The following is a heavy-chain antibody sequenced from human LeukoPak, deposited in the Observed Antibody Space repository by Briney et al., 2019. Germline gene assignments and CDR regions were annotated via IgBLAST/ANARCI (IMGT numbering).Heavy chain of an antibody. D-gene: IGHD1-7*01. V-gene: IGHV4-39*01. J-gene: IGHJ6*03. Sequence: MASETLSLTCTVSGGSVSSSSSYWAWIRQPPGRGLEWIGSVYYSGTTYYNTSLESRVTISEDTSRNRFSLMLSSVTAADTAVYYCVRQNSDYYYYYLDVWGEGTTVIVSS. CDR1: GGSVSSSSSY. CDR2: VYYSGTT. CDR3: VRQNSDYYYYYLDV.